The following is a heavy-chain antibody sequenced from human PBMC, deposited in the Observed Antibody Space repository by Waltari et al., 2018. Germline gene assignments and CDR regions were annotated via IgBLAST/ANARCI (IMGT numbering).Heavy chain of an antibody. CDR2: INGGNGNT. CDR3: ARGNDSSTWP. V-gene: IGHV1-3*01. J-gene: IGHJ4*02. CDR1: GYTFTNYA. D-gene: IGHD3-22*01. Sequence: QVQLVQSGAEVKKPGASVKVSCKASGYTFTNYAIHWVRQAPGQRLEWMGWINGGNGNTKYSQKFQGRVTISRDSSATTAYMELSSLRSEDTGIYYCARGNDSSTWPWGQGTLGTVSS.